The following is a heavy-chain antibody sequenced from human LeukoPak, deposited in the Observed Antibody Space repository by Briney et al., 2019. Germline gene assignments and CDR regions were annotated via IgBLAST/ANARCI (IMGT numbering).Heavy chain of an antibody. CDR2: IYTSGST. CDR1: GGSISSYY. Sequence: SETLSLTCTVSGGSISSYYWSWIRQPAGKGLEWIGRIYTSGSTNYNPSLKSRVTMSVDTSKNQFSLKLSSVTAADTAVYYCARDRVVVPAAIACGWFDPWGQGTLVTVSS. J-gene: IGHJ5*02. CDR3: ARDRVVVPAAIACGWFDP. V-gene: IGHV4-4*07. D-gene: IGHD2-2*02.